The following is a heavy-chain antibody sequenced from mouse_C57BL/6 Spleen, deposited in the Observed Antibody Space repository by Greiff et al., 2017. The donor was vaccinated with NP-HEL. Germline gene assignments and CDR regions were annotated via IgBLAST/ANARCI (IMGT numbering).Heavy chain of an antibody. V-gene: IGHV1-42*01. D-gene: IGHD2-5*01. J-gene: IGHJ4*01. CDR2: INPSTGGT. CDR3: ARGGYYSNLYYAMDY. CDR1: GYSFTGYY. Sequence: EVQLQQSGPELVKPGASVKISCKASGYSFTGYYMNWVKQSPEKSLEWIGEINPSTGGTTYNQKFKAKATLTVDKSSSTAYMQLKSLTSEDSAVYYCARGGYYSNLYYAMDYWGQGTSVTVSS.